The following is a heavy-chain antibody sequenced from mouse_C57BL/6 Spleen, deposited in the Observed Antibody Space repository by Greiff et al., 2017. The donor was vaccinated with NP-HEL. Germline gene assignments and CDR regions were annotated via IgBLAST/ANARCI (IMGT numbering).Heavy chain of an antibody. CDR3: ARFPPGFAY. Sequence: EVQLQQSGPELVKPGASVKISCKASGYTFTDYYMNWVKQSHGKSLEWIGDINPNNGGTSYNQKFKGKATLTVDKSSSTAYMELRSLTSEDSAVYYCARFPPGFAYWGQGTLVTVSA. V-gene: IGHV1-26*01. J-gene: IGHJ3*01. CDR2: INPNNGGT. CDR1: GYTFTDYY.